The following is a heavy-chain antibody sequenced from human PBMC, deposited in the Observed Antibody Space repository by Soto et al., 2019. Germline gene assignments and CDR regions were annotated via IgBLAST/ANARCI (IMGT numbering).Heavy chain of an antibody. Sequence: PGGSLRLSGAASGITFSNAWMTWVRQAPLKLLEWVGRIKSITDGGTTDYAAPVKGRFTISRDDSKDTLYLQMNNLRTEDTAVYHCNTDSADIVVVPATLGMDVWGQGTKVTV. V-gene: IGHV3-15*01. CDR2: IKSITDGGTT. J-gene: IGHJ6*01. D-gene: IGHD2-2*01. CDR3: NTDSADIVVVPATLGMDV. CDR1: GITFSNAW.